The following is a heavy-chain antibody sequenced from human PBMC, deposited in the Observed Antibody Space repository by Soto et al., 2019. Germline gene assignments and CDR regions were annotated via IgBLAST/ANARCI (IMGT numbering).Heavy chain of an antibody. CDR1: GYTFTSYG. D-gene: IGHD3-22*01. J-gene: IGHJ6*03. Sequence: ASVKVSCKASGYTFTSYGISWVRQAPGQGLEWMGWISAYNGNTNYAQKLQGRVTMTTDTSTSTAYMELRSLRSDDTAVYYCARVLIRKTNYYYYYMDVWGKGTTVTVSS. CDR3: ARVLIRKTNYYYYYMDV. V-gene: IGHV1-18*01. CDR2: ISAYNGNT.